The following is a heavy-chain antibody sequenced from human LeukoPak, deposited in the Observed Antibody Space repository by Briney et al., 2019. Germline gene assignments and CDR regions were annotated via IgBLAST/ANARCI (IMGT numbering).Heavy chain of an antibody. J-gene: IGHJ4*02. CDR1: GYIFTSYY. D-gene: IGHD4-11*01. CDR3: ASSPTVTTDFDY. CDR2: INPSGGST. V-gene: IGHV1-46*01. Sequence: ASVKVSCKASGYIFTSYYIHWVRQAPGQGLEWMGIINPSGGSTSYAQKFQGRVTMTRDTSTSKVYMELSSLRSEDTAVYYCASSPTVTTDFDYWGQGTLVTVSS.